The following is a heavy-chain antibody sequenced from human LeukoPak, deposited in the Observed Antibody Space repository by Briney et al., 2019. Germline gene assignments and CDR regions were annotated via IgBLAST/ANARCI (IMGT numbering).Heavy chain of an antibody. CDR1: GDSNINSLYY. V-gene: IGHV4-39*01. D-gene: IGHD5-18*01. J-gene: IGHJ5*02. CDR2: IDYSGST. Sequence: PSETLSLTCTVSGDSNINSLYYWGWVRQPPGKGLEWIGTIDYSGSTYYNPSLKSRVTISVDTSKNQFSLKLSSVTAADTAVYYCARRGVDTAMVRERLWFDPWGQGTLVTVSS. CDR3: ARRGVDTAMVRERLWFDP.